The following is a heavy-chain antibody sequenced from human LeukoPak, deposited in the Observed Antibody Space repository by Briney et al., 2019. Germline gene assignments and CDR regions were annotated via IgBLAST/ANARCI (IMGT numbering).Heavy chain of an antibody. CDR1: GYTFISYG. J-gene: IGHJ4*02. CDR3: ARDLRTFSSYYGSGSYPSSFDY. CDR2: ISAYNGNT. Sequence: GASVKVSCKASGYTFISYGINWVRQAPGQGLEWMGWISAYNGNTNCAQRLQGRVTMTTDTSTSTAYMELRSLRSDDTAVYYCARDLRTFSSYYGSGSYPSSFDYWGQGTLVTVSS. V-gene: IGHV1-18*01. D-gene: IGHD3-10*01.